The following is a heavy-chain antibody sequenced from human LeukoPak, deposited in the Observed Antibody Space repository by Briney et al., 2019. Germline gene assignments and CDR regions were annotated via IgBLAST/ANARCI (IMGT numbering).Heavy chain of an antibody. J-gene: IGHJ6*02. V-gene: IGHV1-69*13. CDR3: ARGNCYDSSGYYYYYYGMDV. D-gene: IGHD3-22*01. Sequence: SVKVSCKASGGTFSCYAISWVRQAPGQGLEWMGGIIPIFGTANYAQKFQGRVTITADESTSTAYMELSSLRSEDTAVYYCARGNCYDSSGYYYYYYGMDVWGQGTTVTVSS. CDR2: IIPIFGTA. CDR1: GGTFSCYA.